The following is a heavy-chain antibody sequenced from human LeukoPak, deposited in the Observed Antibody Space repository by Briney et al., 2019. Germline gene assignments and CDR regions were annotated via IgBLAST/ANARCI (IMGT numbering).Heavy chain of an antibody. CDR3: AKEYSSSWYSADFDY. Sequence: PGGSLRLSCAASGFTFSSYSMNWVRQAPGKGLEWVSSISSSSSYIYYADSVKGRFTISRDNAKNSLYLQMNSLRAEDTAVYYCAKEYSSSWYSADFDYWGQGTLVTVSS. CDR1: GFTFSSYS. V-gene: IGHV3-21*01. CDR2: ISSSSSYI. D-gene: IGHD6-13*01. J-gene: IGHJ4*02.